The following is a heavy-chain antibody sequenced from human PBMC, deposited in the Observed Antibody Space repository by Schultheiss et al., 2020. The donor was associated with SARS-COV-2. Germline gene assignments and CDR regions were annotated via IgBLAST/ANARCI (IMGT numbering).Heavy chain of an antibody. CDR3: ARLGPYDFWSGSFDY. J-gene: IGHJ4*02. CDR2: IYPGDSDT. V-gene: IGHV5-51*01. D-gene: IGHD3-3*01. CDR1: GYSFTSYW. Sequence: GGSLRLSCKGSGYSFTSYWIGWVRQMPGKGLEWMGIIYPGDSDTRYSPSFQGQVTISADKSISTAYLQWSSLKASDTAMYYCARLGPYDFWSGSFDYWGQGTLVTVSS.